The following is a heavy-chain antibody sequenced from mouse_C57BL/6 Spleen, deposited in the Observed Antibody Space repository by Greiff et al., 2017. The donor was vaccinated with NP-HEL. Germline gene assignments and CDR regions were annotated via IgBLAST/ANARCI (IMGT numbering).Heavy chain of an antibody. D-gene: IGHD4-1*01. CDR1: GYAFTNYL. CDR2: INPGSGGT. CDR3: ARRTGTGWFAY. J-gene: IGHJ3*01. Sequence: LEESGAELVRPGTSVKVSCKASGYAFTNYLIEWVKQRPGQGLEWIGVINPGSGGTNYNEKFKGKATLTADKSSSTAYMQLSSLTSEDSAVYFCARRTGTGWFAYWGQGTLVTVSA. V-gene: IGHV1-54*01.